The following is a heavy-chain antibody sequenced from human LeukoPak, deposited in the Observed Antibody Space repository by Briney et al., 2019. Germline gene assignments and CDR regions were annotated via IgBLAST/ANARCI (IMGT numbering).Heavy chain of an antibody. Sequence: PGGSLRLSCAASGFTFSSYVMSWVRQAPGKGLEWVSTISGSGGSTYYADSVKGRFTISRDNSKNTLYLQMNSLRAEDTAVYYCAKNYDSTGYSLGGIDYWGQGTLVTVSS. D-gene: IGHD3-22*01. J-gene: IGHJ4*02. CDR2: ISGSGGST. CDR3: AKNYDSTGYSLGGIDY. CDR1: GFTFSSYV. V-gene: IGHV3-23*01.